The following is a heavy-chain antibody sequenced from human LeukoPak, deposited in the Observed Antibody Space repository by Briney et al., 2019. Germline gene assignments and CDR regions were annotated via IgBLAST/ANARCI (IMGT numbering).Heavy chain of an antibody. J-gene: IGHJ5*01. CDR2: IYYSGST. V-gene: IGHV4-59*01. CDR1: GGSISSYS. CDR3: AREERTTYYTNWIDS. Sequence: SETLSLTCSVSGGSISSYSWSWIRQPPGKGLECIGYIYYSGSTKYNPSLKSRVTISVDTSKNQFSLNLRSVTAADTAMYYCAREERTTYYTNWIDSWGQGTLVTVSS. D-gene: IGHD3/OR15-3a*01.